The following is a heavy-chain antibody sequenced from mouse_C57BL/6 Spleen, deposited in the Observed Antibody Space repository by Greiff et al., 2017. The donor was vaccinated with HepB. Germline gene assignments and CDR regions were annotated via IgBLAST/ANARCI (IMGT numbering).Heavy chain of an antibody. D-gene: IGHD1-1*01. CDR3: ARTDYYGSSYPWFAY. CDR2: IDPSDSYT. Sequence: QVQLQQPGAELVRPGTSVKLSCKASGYTFTSYWMHWVKQRPGQGLEWIGVIDPSDSYTNYNQKFKGKATLTVETSSSTAYMQLSSLTSEDSAVYYCARTDYYGSSYPWFAYWGQGTLVTVSA. CDR1: GYTFTSYW. J-gene: IGHJ3*01. V-gene: IGHV1-59*01.